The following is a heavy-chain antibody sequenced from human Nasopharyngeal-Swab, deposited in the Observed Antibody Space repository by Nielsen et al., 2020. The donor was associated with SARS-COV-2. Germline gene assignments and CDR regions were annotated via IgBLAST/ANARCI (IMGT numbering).Heavy chain of an antibody. CDR1: GFTFRDYW. Sequence: GESLKISCVASGFTFRDYWMSWVRQAPAKGLERVANIKQDGSEKYYVDSVKGRFTVSRDNPKNLLYLQVNSLRAEDTAVYYCARQGVFVPAYFHQYYMDVWGKGTTVTVSS. CDR3: ARQGVFVPAYFHQYYMDV. CDR2: IKQDGSEK. V-gene: IGHV3-7*03. J-gene: IGHJ6*03. D-gene: IGHD3-16*02.